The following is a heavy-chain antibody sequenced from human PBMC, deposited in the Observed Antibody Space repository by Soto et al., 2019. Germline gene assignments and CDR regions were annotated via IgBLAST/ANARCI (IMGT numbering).Heavy chain of an antibody. V-gene: IGHV4-31*03. Sequence: QVQLQESGPGLVKPSQTLSLTCTVSGGSISSGGYYWSWIRQHPGKGLEWLGYIYYSGSTYYNPSLKSRVTIAVDTSKNQFSLKLSSVTAADTAVYYCASGTYYDFWSGSRYDYWGQGTLVTVSS. CDR3: ASGTYYDFWSGSRYDY. CDR2: IYYSGST. D-gene: IGHD3-3*01. CDR1: GGSISSGGYY. J-gene: IGHJ4*02.